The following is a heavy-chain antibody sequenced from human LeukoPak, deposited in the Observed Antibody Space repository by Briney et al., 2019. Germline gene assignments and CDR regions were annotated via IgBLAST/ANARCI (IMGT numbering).Heavy chain of an antibody. Sequence: GGSLRLSCAASGFTFSSYAMHWVRQAPGKGLEWVSLTSYDGGIKYYADSVKGRFTISRDNSKNTLYLQMNSLRADDTALYYCAKGPKPGAISMVRGVRSSYYYMDVWGKGTTVTISS. V-gene: IGHV3-30*04. CDR3: AKGPKPGAISMVRGVRSSYYYMDV. CDR2: TSYDGGIK. CDR1: GFTFSSYA. J-gene: IGHJ6*03. D-gene: IGHD3-10*01.